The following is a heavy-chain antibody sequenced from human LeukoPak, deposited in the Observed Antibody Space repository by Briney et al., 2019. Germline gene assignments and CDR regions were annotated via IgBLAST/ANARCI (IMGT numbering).Heavy chain of an antibody. V-gene: IGHV3-30*02. CDR2: IRYDGDDE. Sequence: GGSLRLSCAASGFTFSSYAMHWVRQAPGKGLEWVGFIRYDGDDEYYADSVKGRFTISRDNLKNTLYLHMDSLRVDDTAKYFCAKDAKTGTYMDVWGQGTTVTVAS. J-gene: IGHJ6*02. D-gene: IGHD1-1*01. CDR1: GFTFSSYA. CDR3: AKDAKTGTYMDV.